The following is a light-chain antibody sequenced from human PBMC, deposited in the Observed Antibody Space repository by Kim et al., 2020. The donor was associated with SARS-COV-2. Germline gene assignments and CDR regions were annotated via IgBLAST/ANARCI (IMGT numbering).Light chain of an antibody. V-gene: IGLV3-1*01. CDR1: KLGDKY. CDR2: QDS. CDR3: QAWDSSTGVYV. Sequence: SPGKTARITCSGDKLGDKYACWYQQKPGQSPVLVIYQDSKRPSGIPERFSGSNSGNTATLTISGTQAMDEADYYCQAWDSSTGVYVFGTGTKVTVL. J-gene: IGLJ1*01.